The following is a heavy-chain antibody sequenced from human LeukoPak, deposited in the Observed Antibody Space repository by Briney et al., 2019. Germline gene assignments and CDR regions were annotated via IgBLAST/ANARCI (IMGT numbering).Heavy chain of an antibody. D-gene: IGHD2/OR15-2a*01. Sequence: PGGPLRLSCAASGFIFSDYYMDWVRQARGEGLEWVGRIRNKANRYSTEYAAAVKSRFDITSDDSKKSLYLRMNNLKSEDTAVYYCARGRGYYETDFDYWGQGTLVTVSS. CDR1: GFIFSDYY. J-gene: IGHJ4*02. V-gene: IGHV3-72*01. CDR2: IRNKANRYST. CDR3: ARGRGYYETDFDY.